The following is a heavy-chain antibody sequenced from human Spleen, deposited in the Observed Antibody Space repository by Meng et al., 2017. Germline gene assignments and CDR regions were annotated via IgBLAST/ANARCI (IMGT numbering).Heavy chain of an antibody. CDR2: IYYSGTT. CDR3: ARVEYQLLEFDP. Sequence: QVQLQESGPGQVKPSQTLSLTCTVSGGSISRGDYFWSWIRQPPGKGLEWIGYIYYSGTTYYKPSLKSRVIISVDTSKNQFSLKLSSVTAADTAMYFCARVEYQLLEFDPWGQGILVTSPQ. D-gene: IGHD2-2*01. CDR1: GGSISRGDYF. V-gene: IGHV4-30-4*01. J-gene: IGHJ5*02.